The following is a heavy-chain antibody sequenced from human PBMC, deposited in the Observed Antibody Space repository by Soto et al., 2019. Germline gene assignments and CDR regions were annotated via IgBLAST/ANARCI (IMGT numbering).Heavy chain of an antibody. V-gene: IGHV4-30-2*01. J-gene: IGHJ3*02. CDR1: GGSISSGGYS. Sequence: SETLSLTCAVSGGSISSGGYSWSWIRQPPGKGLEWIGYIYHSGSTYYNPSLKSRVTISVDRSKNQFSLKLSSVTAADTAVYYCARGGYNGYDWFAAFDIWRQGTMVTVSS. CDR2: IYHSGST. CDR3: ARGGYNGYDWFAAFDI. D-gene: IGHD5-12*01.